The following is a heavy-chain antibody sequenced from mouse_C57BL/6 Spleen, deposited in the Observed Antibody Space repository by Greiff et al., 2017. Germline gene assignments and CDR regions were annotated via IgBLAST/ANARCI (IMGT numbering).Heavy chain of an antibody. D-gene: IGHD1-1*01. CDR1: GYTFTSYW. J-gene: IGHJ2*01. V-gene: IGHV1-69*01. CDR3: ARGLTTVVGGLPYFDY. Sequence: QVQLQQPGAELVMPGASVKLSCKASGYTFTSYWMHWVKQRPGQGLEWIGEIDPSDSYTNYNQKFKGKSTLTVDKSSSTAYMQLSSLTSEDSAVYYCARGLTTVVGGLPYFDYWGQGTTLTVSS. CDR2: IDPSDSYT.